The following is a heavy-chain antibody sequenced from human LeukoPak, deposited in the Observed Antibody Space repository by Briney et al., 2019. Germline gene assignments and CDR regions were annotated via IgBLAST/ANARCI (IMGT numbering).Heavy chain of an antibody. V-gene: IGHV3-30*02. J-gene: IGHJ4*02. CDR3: ARGPARGYYDSSTGYDFDY. D-gene: IGHD3-22*01. CDR1: GFTFGNYG. Sequence: PGGSLRLSCAASGFTFGNYGMHWVRQAPGKGLEWLTFIYDDGFTSYYADSVKGRFTVSRDNSKNTLYVQMSNVRIDDMAVYYCARGPARGYYDSSTGYDFDYWGQGTLVTVSS. CDR2: IYDDGFTS.